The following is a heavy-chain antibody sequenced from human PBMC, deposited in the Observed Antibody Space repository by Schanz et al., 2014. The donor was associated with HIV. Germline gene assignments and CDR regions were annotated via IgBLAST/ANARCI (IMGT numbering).Heavy chain of an antibody. CDR2: ISGSGRKR. CDR3: AKDVLSDDASGDDLIMEA. V-gene: IGHV3-33*06. CDR1: GFTFRNYG. D-gene: IGHD2-21*02. J-gene: IGHJ6*02. Sequence: QVQLVESGGGVVQPGRSLRLSCAASGFTFRNYGMHWVRQAPGKGLEWVAVISGSGRKRYYADAVKGRFTISRDNSRDTLYLQMDSLRGDDTAIYYCAKDVLSDDASGDDLIMEAWGQGTTVMVSS.